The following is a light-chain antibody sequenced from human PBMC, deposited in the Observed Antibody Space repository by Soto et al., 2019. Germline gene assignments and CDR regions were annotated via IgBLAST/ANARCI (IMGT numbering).Light chain of an antibody. V-gene: IGLV1-40*01. CDR2: GNS. CDR3: QSYDSSLRVAV. J-gene: IGLJ2*01. Sequence: QSVLTQPPSVSGAPGQRVTISCTGSGSNIGAGYDVHWYQQFPGTAPRLLIYGNSDRPSGVPDRFSGSKSGTSASLAITGLQPEDEADYYGQSYDSSLRVAVLGGGTKVTVL. CDR1: GSNIGAGYD.